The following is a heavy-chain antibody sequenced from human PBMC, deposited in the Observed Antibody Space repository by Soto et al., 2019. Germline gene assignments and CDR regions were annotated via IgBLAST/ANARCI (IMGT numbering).Heavy chain of an antibody. CDR2: IIPIFAST. Sequence: QLQLVQSGAEVKKPGSSVKVSCKSSGGSFSTYGLSWVRQAPGQGLEWMGGIIPIFASTTYAQKFEGRVTITADESTNTAYMELRSLRSEDTAIYDCPRGREENFGVVLINYYGMDVWGQGTAVTVS. D-gene: IGHD3-3*01. V-gene: IGHV1-69*01. CDR1: GGSFSTYG. J-gene: IGHJ6*02. CDR3: PRGREENFGVVLINYYGMDV.